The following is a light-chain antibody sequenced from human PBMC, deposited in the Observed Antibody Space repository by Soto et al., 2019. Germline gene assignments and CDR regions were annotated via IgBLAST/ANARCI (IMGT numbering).Light chain of an antibody. CDR1: QSVFFNSNNKNY. J-gene: IGKJ1*01. CDR2: WAS. CDR3: HQYYSPPQP. Sequence: DIVMTQSPDSLAVSLGARAPIHCKSSQSVFFNSNNKNYLAWYQQKPGQPPKLLIYWASTRQSGVPDRFSGSGSETDYTLTISSLQTQDVAVYYCHQYYSPPQPFGQGTKVEI. V-gene: IGKV4-1*01.